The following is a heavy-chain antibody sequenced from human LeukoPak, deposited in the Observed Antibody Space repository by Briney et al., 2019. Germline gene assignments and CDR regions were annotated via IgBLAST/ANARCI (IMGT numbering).Heavy chain of an antibody. CDR2: INGRSTTI. CDR1: GFTFSPYG. Sequence: GGSLRLSCAASGFTFSPYGMTWVRQAPGKGLEWVSLINGRSTTIYYADSVKGRFTISRDNAKNSLYLQMNSLRAEDTAVYYCARDRIAAAGNYYYYGMDVWGQGTTVTVSS. V-gene: IGHV3-48*01. D-gene: IGHD6-13*01. CDR3: ARDRIAAAGNYYYYGMDV. J-gene: IGHJ6*02.